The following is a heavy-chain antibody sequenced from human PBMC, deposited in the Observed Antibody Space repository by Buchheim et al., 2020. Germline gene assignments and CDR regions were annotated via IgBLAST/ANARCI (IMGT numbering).Heavy chain of an antibody. CDR3: ARTRGYSYGYSDY. CDR2: ISSSSSSI. J-gene: IGHJ4*02. Sequence: EVQLVESGGGLVQPGGSLRLSCAASGFTFSSYSMNWVRQAPGKGLEWVSYISSSSSSIYYADSGKGRFTISRDNAKNSLYLQVNSLRDEDTAVYYCARTRGYSYGYSDYWGQGTL. V-gene: IGHV3-48*02. D-gene: IGHD5-18*01. CDR1: GFTFSSYS.